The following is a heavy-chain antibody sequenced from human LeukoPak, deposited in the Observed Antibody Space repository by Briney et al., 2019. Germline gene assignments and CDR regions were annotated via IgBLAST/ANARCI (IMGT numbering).Heavy chain of an antibody. V-gene: IGHV5-51*01. CDR1: GYRFPSSW. Sequence: GESLKISCKGSGYRFPSSWIGWVRQMPGKGLEWMGIIYPLDSDTRYSPSFQGRVTISADKTINTAYLQSSSLKASDTAMYYCARQRGTTGYDYWGQGTLVTVSS. CDR3: ARQRGTTGYDY. D-gene: IGHD3-9*01. J-gene: IGHJ4*02. CDR2: IYPLDSDT.